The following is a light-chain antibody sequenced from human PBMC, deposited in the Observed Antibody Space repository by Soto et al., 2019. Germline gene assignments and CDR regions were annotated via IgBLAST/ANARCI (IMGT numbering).Light chain of an antibody. Sequence: EIVLTQSPGTLSLSPGERATLSCRACQSVSSSYLAWYQQKPGQAPGLLIYGASSRATGIPDRFSGSGSGTDFTLTISRLEPEDFAVYYCQQYSTFGQGTKVDI. CDR1: QSVSSSY. CDR2: GAS. CDR3: QQYST. V-gene: IGKV3-20*01. J-gene: IGKJ1*01.